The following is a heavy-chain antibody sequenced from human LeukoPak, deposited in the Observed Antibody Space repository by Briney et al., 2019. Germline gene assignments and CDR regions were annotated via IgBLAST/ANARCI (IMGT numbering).Heavy chain of an antibody. CDR2: ISGSGGST. J-gene: IGHJ4*02. CDR1: GFTFSSYA. D-gene: IGHD3-22*01. V-gene: IGHV3-23*01. CDR3: AKLSAYDSSGYYRRHEYYFDY. Sequence: PGGSLRLSCAASGFTFSSYAMSWVRQAPGKGLEWVSAISGSGGSTYYADSVKGRYTISRDNSKNTLYLQMNSLRAEDTAVYYCAKLSAYDSSGYYRRHEYYFDYWGQGTLVTVSS.